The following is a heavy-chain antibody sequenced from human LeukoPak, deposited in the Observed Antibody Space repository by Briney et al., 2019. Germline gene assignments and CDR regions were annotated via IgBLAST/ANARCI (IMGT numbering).Heavy chain of an antibody. CDR2: INHSGST. J-gene: IGHJ4*02. Sequence: SETLSLTCAVYGGSFSGDYWSWIRQPPGKGLEWIGEINHSGSTNYNPSLKSRVSMSVDTSKNQFSLKLSSVTAADTAVYYCARTPYYVWGSYRARPYYFDYWGQGTLVTVSS. D-gene: IGHD3-16*02. CDR3: ARTPYYVWGSYRARPYYFDY. CDR1: GGSFSGDY. V-gene: IGHV4-34*01.